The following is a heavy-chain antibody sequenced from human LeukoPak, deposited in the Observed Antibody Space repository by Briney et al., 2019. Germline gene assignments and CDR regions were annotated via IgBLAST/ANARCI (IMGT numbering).Heavy chain of an antibody. CDR2: ISWDGGST. J-gene: IGHJ4*02. CDR3: AKDTMVRGVIPYYFDY. V-gene: IGHV3-43D*03. CDR1: GFTFDDYA. D-gene: IGHD3-10*01. Sequence: GGSLRLSCAASGFTFDDYAMHWVRQAPGKGLEWVSLISWDGGSTYYADSVKGRFTISRDNSKNSLYLQMNSLRAEDTALYYCAKDTMVRGVIPYYFDYWGQGTLVTVSS.